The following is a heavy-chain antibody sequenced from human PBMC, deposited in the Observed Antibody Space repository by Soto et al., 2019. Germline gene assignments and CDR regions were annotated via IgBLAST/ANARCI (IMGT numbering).Heavy chain of an antibody. CDR3: ARIDLGAVGCYGSGSYPYNWFDP. Sequence: KPTETLTLTCTVSGFSLSNARMGVSWIRQPPGKALEWLAHIFSNDEKSYSTSLKSRLTIXXDTSKSTVVLTMTTTDPADTATYYCARIDLGAVGCYGSGSYPYNWFDPWGQGTLVTVSS. CDR2: IFSNDEK. CDR1: GFSLSNARMG. J-gene: IGHJ5*02. V-gene: IGHV2-26*01. D-gene: IGHD3-10*01.